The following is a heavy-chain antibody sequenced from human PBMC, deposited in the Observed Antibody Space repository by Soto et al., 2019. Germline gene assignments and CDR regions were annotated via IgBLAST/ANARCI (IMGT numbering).Heavy chain of an antibody. Sequence: QVQLVQSGAEEKKPGASVKVSCKASGYTFTSYAMHWVRQAPGQRLEWMGWINAGNGNTKYSQKFQGRVTITRDTSASTAYMELSSPRSEDTAVYYCASYSSGWYGDAFDIWGQGTMVTVSS. V-gene: IGHV1-3*05. D-gene: IGHD6-19*01. CDR2: INAGNGNT. CDR3: ASYSSGWYGDAFDI. CDR1: GYTFTSYA. J-gene: IGHJ3*02.